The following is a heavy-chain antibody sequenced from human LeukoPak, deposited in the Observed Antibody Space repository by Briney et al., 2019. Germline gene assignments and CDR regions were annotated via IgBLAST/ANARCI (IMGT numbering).Heavy chain of an antibody. D-gene: IGHD1-1*01. CDR3: ARTGTTGFTWLDP. V-gene: IGHV4-59*01. Sequence: PSETLSLTCTVSGGSISSYYWSWGRQPPGKGMEWVGYIYYSGSTNYNPSPKSRVTISVDTSRNHFSLKLSSVTAADTAVYYCARTGTTGFTWLDPWGQGTLVTVSS. CDR2: IYYSGST. J-gene: IGHJ5*02. CDR1: GGSISSYY.